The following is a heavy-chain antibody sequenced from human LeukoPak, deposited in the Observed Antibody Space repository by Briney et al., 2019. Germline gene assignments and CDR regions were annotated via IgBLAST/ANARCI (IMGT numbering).Heavy chain of an antibody. Sequence: PGGSLRLSCAASGFTFSSYGMNWVRQAPGKGLEWVSVIYSGGSTYYADSVKGRFTISRDNSKNTLYLQMNSLRAEDTAVYYCARGAYGSGSYGDNWFDPWGQGTLVTVSS. CDR1: GFTFSSYG. CDR2: IYSGGST. D-gene: IGHD3-10*01. V-gene: IGHV3-66*01. J-gene: IGHJ5*02. CDR3: ARGAYGSGSYGDNWFDP.